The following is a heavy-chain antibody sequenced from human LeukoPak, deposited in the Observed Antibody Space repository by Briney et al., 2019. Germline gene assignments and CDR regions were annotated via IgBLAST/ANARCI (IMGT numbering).Heavy chain of an antibody. D-gene: IGHD3-10*01. CDR2: IYYSGST. CDR1: GGSISSSSYY. CDR3: ARLRFGEEESWFDP. J-gene: IGHJ5*02. Sequence: PSETLSLTCTVSGGSISSSSYYWGWIRQPPGKGLEWIGSIYYSGSTYYNPSLKSRVTISVDTSKNQFSLKLRSVTAADTAVYYCARLRFGEEESWFDPWGQGTLVTVSS. V-gene: IGHV4-39*01.